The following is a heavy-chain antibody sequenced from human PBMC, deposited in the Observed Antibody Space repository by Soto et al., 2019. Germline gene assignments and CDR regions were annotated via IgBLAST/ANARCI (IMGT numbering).Heavy chain of an antibody. CDR2: IRSKAYGGTT. D-gene: IGHD3-16*01. Sequence: GGSLRLSCTASGFTFGDYAMSWVRQAPGNGLEWVGFIRSKAYGGTTEYAASVKGRFTISRDDSKSIAYLQMNSLKTEDTAVYYCTGDLSYYYGMDVWGQGTTVTVSS. J-gene: IGHJ6*02. V-gene: IGHV3-49*04. CDR3: TGDLSYYYGMDV. CDR1: GFTFGDYA.